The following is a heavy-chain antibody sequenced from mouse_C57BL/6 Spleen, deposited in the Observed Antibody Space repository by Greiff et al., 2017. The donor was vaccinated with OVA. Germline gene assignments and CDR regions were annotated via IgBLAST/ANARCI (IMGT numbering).Heavy chain of an antibody. J-gene: IGHJ1*03. Sequence: VQLQQSGAELVRPGASVTLSCKASGYTFTDYEMHWVKQTPVHGLEWIGAIDPETGGTAYNQKFKGKAILTADKSASTAYMELRSLTSEDSAGDYWTRTLITTKTDWYFEVGGTGTTVTVSS. CDR2: IDPETGGT. D-gene: IGHD2-4*01. V-gene: IGHV1-15*01. CDR1: GYTFTDYE. CDR3: TRTLITTKTDWYFEV.